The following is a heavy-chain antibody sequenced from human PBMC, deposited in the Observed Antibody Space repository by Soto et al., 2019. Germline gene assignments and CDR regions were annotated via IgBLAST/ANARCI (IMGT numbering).Heavy chain of an antibody. V-gene: IGHV1-3*01. CDR3: ARDRNYDILTGYSGYYFDY. D-gene: IGHD3-9*01. J-gene: IGHJ4*02. CDR2: INAGNGNT. Sequence: ASVEVSCTASGYTFTSYARHWVRQAPGQRLGWMGWINAGNGNTKYSQKFQGRVTITRDTSASTAYMELSSLRSEDTAVYYCARDRNYDILTGYSGYYFDYWGQGTLVTVSS. CDR1: GYTFTSYA.